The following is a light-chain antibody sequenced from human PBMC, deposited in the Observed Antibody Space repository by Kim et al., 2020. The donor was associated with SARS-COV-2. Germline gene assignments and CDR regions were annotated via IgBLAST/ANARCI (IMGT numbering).Light chain of an antibody. V-gene: IGLV1-47*01. J-gene: IGLJ2*01. Sequence: RGTISCSGSSSNIGSNYVYWYQQLPGTAAKLLIYRNNQRPSGVPDRFSGSKSGTSASLAISGLRSEDEADYYCAAWDDSLSGHVVFGGGTQLTVL. CDR2: RNN. CDR3: AAWDDSLSGHVV. CDR1: SSNIGSNY.